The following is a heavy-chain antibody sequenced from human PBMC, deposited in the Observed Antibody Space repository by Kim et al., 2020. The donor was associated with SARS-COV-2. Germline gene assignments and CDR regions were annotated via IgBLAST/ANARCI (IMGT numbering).Heavy chain of an antibody. CDR1: GFTFSSYS. CDR3: SRAQWELLRLKAFDI. CDR2: ISSSSTI. V-gene: IGHV3-48*04. D-gene: IGHD1-26*01. Sequence: GGSLRLSCAASGFTFSSYSMNWVRQAPGKGLEWVSYISSSSTIYYADSVKGRFTISRDNAKNSLYLQMNSLRAEDTAVDYCSRAQWELLRLKAFDIWGQG. J-gene: IGHJ3*02.